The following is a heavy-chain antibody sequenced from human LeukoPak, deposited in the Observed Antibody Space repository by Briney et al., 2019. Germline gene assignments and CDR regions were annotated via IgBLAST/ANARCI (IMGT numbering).Heavy chain of an antibody. CDR2: ISYDGSNK. Sequence: PGRSLRLSCAASGFTFSSYGMHWVRQAPGKGLEWVAVISYDGSNKYYADSVKGRFTISRDNSKNTLYLQMNSLRAEDTAVYYCAKALTTVTTRNAFDIRGQGTMVTVSS. V-gene: IGHV3-30*18. CDR3: AKALTTVTTRNAFDI. CDR1: GFTFSSYG. J-gene: IGHJ3*02. D-gene: IGHD4-17*01.